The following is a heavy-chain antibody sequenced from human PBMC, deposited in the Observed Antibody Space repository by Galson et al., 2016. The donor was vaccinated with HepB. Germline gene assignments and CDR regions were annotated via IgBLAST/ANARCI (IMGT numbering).Heavy chain of an antibody. CDR2: ISRDGNYI. D-gene: IGHD3-3*01. CDR1: GFNFSDYY. V-gene: IGHV3-11*06. J-gene: IGHJ5*01. CDR3: AKDGRWSPHEARIDS. Sequence: SLRLSCAASGFNFSDYYMSWIRQTPEKGLEWVSFISRDGNYIKYADSVKGRFTISRDNAKNTLDLQMTSLRPEDTALYYCAKDGRWSPHEARIDSWGQGTLVTVSS.